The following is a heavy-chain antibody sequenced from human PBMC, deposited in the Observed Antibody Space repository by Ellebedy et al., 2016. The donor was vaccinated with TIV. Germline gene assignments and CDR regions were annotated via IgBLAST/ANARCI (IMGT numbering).Heavy chain of an antibody. CDR3: ARERIVAGTWAWDY. CDR2: VNPKSGNT. Sequence: ASVKVSXXASGYTFSDHYIHWLRQAPGHGLEWMGWVNPKSGNTKFEPRFQGRVTMTRDIFISTAYMEVRNLKSDDTAMYYCARERIVAGTWAWDYWGQGTLVTVSS. CDR1: GYTFSDHY. V-gene: IGHV1-2*02. D-gene: IGHD6-19*01. J-gene: IGHJ4*02.